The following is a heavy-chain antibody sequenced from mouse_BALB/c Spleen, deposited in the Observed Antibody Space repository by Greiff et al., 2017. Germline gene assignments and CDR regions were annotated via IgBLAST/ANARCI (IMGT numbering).Heavy chain of an antibody. J-gene: IGHJ4*01. V-gene: IGHV14-3*02. Sequence: EVMLVESGAELVKPGASVKLSCTASGFNIKDTYMHWVKQRPEQGLEWIGRIDPANGNTKYDPKFQGKATITADTSSNTAYLQLSSLTSEDTAVYYCARRLRLRYAMDYWGQGTSVTVSS. CDR2: IDPANGNT. CDR1: GFNIKDTY. D-gene: IGHD1-2*01. CDR3: ARRLRLRYAMDY.